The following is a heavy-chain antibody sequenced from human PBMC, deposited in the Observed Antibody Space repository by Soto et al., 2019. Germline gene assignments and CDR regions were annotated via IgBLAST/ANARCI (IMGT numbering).Heavy chain of an antibody. J-gene: IGHJ4*02. CDR1: GFTFSNYA. CDR3: ATEWRPWGLLYYFDD. CDR2: ISYDGGNK. Sequence: QVQLVESGGGVVQPGRSLRLSCVVSGFTFSNYAMHWVRQAPGKGLEWVAVISYDGGNKYHADSVKGRFTISRDDSKNTLYLQMNNLRVEDTAVYYSATEWRPWGLLYYFDDWGQGTLVTVSP. V-gene: IGHV3-30-3*01. D-gene: IGHD1-26*01.